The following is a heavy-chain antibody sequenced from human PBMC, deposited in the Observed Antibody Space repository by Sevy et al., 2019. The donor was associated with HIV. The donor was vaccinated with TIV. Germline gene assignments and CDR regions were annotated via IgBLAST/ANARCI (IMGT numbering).Heavy chain of an antibody. V-gene: IGHV4-4*07. Sequence: SETLSLTCTVSGGSISSYYWSWIRQPAGKGLEWIGRIYTSGSTNYNPSLKSRVTMSVDTSKNQFSLKLSSVTAADTAAYYCAGQDSSGYYYAVDYWGQGTLVTVSS. J-gene: IGHJ4*02. CDR3: AGQDSSGYYYAVDY. CDR1: GGSISSYY. D-gene: IGHD3-22*01. CDR2: IYTSGST.